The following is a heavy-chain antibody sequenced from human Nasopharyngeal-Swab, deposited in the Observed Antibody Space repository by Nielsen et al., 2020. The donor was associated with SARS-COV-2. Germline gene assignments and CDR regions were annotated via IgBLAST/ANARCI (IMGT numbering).Heavy chain of an antibody. J-gene: IGHJ4*02. CDR3: ARARLGWVVVVAATPPDY. D-gene: IGHD2-15*01. V-gene: IGHV3-11*04. Sequence: SLKISCAASGFTFSDYYMSWIRQAPGKGPEWVSYIGSSGSSGTTIYYADSVKGRFTTSRDNAKNSLYLQMNSLRAEDTAVYYCARARLGWVVVVAATPPDYWGQGTLVTVSS. CDR1: GFTFSDYY. CDR2: IGSSGSSGTTI.